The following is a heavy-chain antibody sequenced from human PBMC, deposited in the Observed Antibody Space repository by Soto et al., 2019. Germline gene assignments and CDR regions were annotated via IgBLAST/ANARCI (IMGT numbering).Heavy chain of an antibody. CDR2: ISYDGSLQ. D-gene: IGHD5-18*01. J-gene: IGHJ4*02. CDR3: VSDRGYGHASVPYS. Sequence: QAQLVESGGGVVQPGRSLRLSCAASGVAFSSYGMHWFRQAPGTVLEWVAVISYDGSLQHYADSVKGRFTISRDNSKNMVLLQMSSLRAEDTAVYYCVSDRGYGHASVPYSWGQGTLVSVSS. CDR1: GVAFSSYG. V-gene: IGHV3-30*03.